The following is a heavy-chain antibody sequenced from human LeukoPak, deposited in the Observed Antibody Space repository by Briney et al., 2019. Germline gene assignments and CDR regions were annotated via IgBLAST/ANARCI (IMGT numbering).Heavy chain of an antibody. Sequence: RASVKVSCKASGYTFTSYGISRVRQAPGQGVEWMGWINPNSGGTNYAQKFQGRVTMTRHTSVSTAYMELSRLRSDDTAVYYCARPIAGSSSWYVEAFAIWGQGTMVTVSS. V-gene: IGHV1-2*02. J-gene: IGHJ3*02. CDR3: ARPIAGSSSWYVEAFAI. D-gene: IGHD6-13*01. CDR1: GYTFTSYG. CDR2: INPNSGGT.